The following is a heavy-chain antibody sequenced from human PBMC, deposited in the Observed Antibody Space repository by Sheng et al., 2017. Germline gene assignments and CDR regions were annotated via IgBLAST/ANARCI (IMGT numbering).Heavy chain of an antibody. Sequence: QAQLLQSGGEVKKPGASVRVSCKASGYTFSRYGMSWVRQAPGQGLEWMGWISGHNDEATYEEKFQGRVTLTKETATSTGYMELRSLGPDDTATYYCVRDWEDDRTNCFDPWGQGTRVIVSS. J-gene: IGHJ5*02. D-gene: IGHD1-26*01. CDR1: GYTFSRYG. CDR2: ISGHNDEA. CDR3: VRDWEDDRTNCFDP. V-gene: IGHV1-18*01.